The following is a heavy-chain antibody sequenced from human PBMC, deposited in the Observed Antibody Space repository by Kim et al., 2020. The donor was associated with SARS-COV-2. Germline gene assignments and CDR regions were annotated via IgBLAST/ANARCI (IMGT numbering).Heavy chain of an antibody. D-gene: IGHD6-25*01. J-gene: IGHJ3*02. Sequence: GGSLRLSCAASGFTFSNYAMSWVRQAPGKGLEWVSTIVGSGGSTYYADSVKGRFTISRDSSKNTLYLQMNSLSADDTAVYYCAKKMGTNTKQRLNAFDIWGQGTMVTVSS. V-gene: IGHV3-23*01. CDR2: IVGSGGST. CDR3: AKKMGTNTKQRLNAFDI. CDR1: GFTFSNYA.